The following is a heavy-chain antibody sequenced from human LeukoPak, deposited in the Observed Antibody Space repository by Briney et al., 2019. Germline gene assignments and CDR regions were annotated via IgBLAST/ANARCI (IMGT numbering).Heavy chain of an antibody. CDR3: ARGTSYDMDV. Sequence: SETLSLTCTVSGGSISSGSYYWRWIRQPAGTGLEWIGRMHTSGTTNYNPSLKSRVTISVDTSKNHFSLKLSSVTAADTAIYFCARGTSYDMDVWGKGTTVSVSS. CDR1: GGSISSGSYY. CDR2: MHTSGTT. D-gene: IGHD3-10*01. V-gene: IGHV4-61*02. J-gene: IGHJ6*03.